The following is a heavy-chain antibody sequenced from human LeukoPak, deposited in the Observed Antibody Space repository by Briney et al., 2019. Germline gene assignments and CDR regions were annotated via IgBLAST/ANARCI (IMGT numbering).Heavy chain of an antibody. CDR3: ASSTGFRHYYFDY. J-gene: IGHJ4*02. Sequence: GASVKVSCKASGGTFSSYAISWVRQAPGQGLEWMGRIIPILGIANYAQKFQGRVTITADKSTSTAYMELSSLRSEDTAVYYCASSTGFRHYYFDYWGQGTLVTVSS. V-gene: IGHV1-69*04. CDR1: GGTFSSYA. CDR2: IIPILGIA.